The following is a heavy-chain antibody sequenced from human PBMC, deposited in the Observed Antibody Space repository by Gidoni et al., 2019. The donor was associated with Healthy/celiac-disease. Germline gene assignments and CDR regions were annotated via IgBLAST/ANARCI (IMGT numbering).Heavy chain of an antibody. Sequence: QVTLKESGPALVKPTQTLTLTCTFSGFSLSTSGMRVSWIRQPPGKALEWLARIDWDDDNFYSTSLKTRLTISKDTSKNQVVLTMTDMDPVDTATYYCARSGSSSGWYTAFDYWGQGTLVTVSS. V-gene: IGHV2-70*04. J-gene: IGHJ4*02. CDR2: IDWDDDN. CDR3: ARSGSSSGWYTAFDY. CDR1: GFSLSTSGMR. D-gene: IGHD6-19*01.